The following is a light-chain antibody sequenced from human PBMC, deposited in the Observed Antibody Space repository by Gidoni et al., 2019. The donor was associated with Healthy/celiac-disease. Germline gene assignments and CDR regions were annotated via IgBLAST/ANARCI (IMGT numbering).Light chain of an antibody. CDR3: SSYTSSITPLM. J-gene: IGLJ3*02. CDR2: DVS. CDR1: SSDVGGYNY. Sequence: QSALTQPASVAGSPGQSITISCTGTSSDVGGYNYVSWYQQHPGKAPKLMIYDVSNRPSGVSNRFSGSKSGNTASLTISGLQAEDEADYYCSSYTSSITPLMFGGGTKLTVL. V-gene: IGLV2-14*01.